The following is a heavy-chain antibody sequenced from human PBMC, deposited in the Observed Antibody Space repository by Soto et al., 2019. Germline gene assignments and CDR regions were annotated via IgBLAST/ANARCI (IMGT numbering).Heavy chain of an antibody. V-gene: IGHV4-39*07. Sequence: PSETLSLTCSVSGGSISSTGHYWGWIRQPPGKGLEWIGNIYYAGSPYYNPSLKSRVTISVDRSKNQFSLKLSSVTAADTAVYYCARDNGYSYGYNLDHWGQGTLVTVSS. CDR1: GGSISSTGHY. CDR3: ARDNGYSYGYNLDH. D-gene: IGHD5-18*01. CDR2: IYYAGSP. J-gene: IGHJ4*02.